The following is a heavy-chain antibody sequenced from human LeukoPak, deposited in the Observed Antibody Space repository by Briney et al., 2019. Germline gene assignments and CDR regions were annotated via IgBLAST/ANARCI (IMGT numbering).Heavy chain of an antibody. CDR3: AREGTGRYYYYYYMDV. V-gene: IGHV3-21*01. Sequence: GGSLRLSCAASGFTLSSYSMNWVRQAPGKGLEWVSSISRSSAYIYYADSVKGRFTISRDNAKNSLYLQMNSLRAEDTAVYYCAREGTGRYYYYYYMDVWGKGTTVTISS. CDR1: GFTLSSYS. D-gene: IGHD1-1*01. J-gene: IGHJ6*03. CDR2: ISRSSAYI.